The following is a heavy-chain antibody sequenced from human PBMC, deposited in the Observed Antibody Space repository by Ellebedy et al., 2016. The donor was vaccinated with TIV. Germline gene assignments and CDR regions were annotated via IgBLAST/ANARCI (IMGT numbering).Heavy chain of an antibody. CDR2: IYYTGSA. Sequence: SETLSLTXTVSGGSIDRGGFYWTWIRQHPGRSLEWLGYIYYTGSALYHPSLKSRLSISIDTSKNHFSLKLSSVTAADTALYYCARTSGTFYFDSWGQGTLVAVSS. CDR1: GGSIDRGGFY. D-gene: IGHD1-26*01. J-gene: IGHJ4*02. V-gene: IGHV4-31*03. CDR3: ARTSGTFYFDS.